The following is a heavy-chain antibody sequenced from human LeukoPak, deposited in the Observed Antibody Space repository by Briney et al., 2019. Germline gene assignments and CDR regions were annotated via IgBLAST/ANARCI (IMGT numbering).Heavy chain of an antibody. CDR2: ISGSGSST. V-gene: IGHV3-23*01. CDR3: AKVPECYYGMDV. Sequence: GGSLRLSCAASGFTFSSYAMSWVRQAPGKGLEWVSAISGSGSSTYYADSVKGRFTISRDNSKNTLYLQMNSLRAEDTAVYYCAKVPECYYGMDVWGQGTTVTVSS. J-gene: IGHJ6*02. D-gene: IGHD3-3*01. CDR1: GFTFSSYA.